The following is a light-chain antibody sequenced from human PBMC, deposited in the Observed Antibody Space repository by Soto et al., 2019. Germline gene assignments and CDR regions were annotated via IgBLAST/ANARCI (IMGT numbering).Light chain of an antibody. V-gene: IGKV1-5*01. CDR1: QSISTW. Sequence: IQMTQSPSTLSASVGDRVTITCRASQSISTWLAWYQQKPGKAPKLLISDASSFESGVPSRFSGSGSGTEFTLTISSLQPDDFATYYCQQYNSYSGTFGQGTKVDI. J-gene: IGKJ1*01. CDR2: DAS. CDR3: QQYNSYSGT.